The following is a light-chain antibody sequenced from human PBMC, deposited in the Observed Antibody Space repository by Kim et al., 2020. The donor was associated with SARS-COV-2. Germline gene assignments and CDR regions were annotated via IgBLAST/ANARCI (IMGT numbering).Light chain of an antibody. Sequence: LSPGERATPSCRASQTVTSNYLAWYQQKPGQAPRLLIYGASSRATGISDRFSGSGSGTDFTLTISRLEPEDFAVYYCQQYGSSPATFGQGTKLEI. V-gene: IGKV3-20*01. CDR2: GAS. CDR1: QTVTSNY. CDR3: QQYGSSPAT. J-gene: IGKJ1*01.